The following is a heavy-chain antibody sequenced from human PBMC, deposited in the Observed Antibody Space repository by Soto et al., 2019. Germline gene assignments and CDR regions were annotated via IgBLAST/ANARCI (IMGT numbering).Heavy chain of an antibody. J-gene: IGHJ4*02. CDR2: VHYSGST. Sequence: SETLSLTCTVSSDSISNYYCSWFRQPPGKGLEWIATVHYSGSTYYTPSLKNRVTISADTSNNQFSLRLNSVTAADTAVYYCARQHYYDSSGYYTWNWGQGTLVTVSS. CDR1: SDSISNYY. CDR3: ARQHYYDSSGYYTWN. V-gene: IGHV4-39*01. D-gene: IGHD3-22*01.